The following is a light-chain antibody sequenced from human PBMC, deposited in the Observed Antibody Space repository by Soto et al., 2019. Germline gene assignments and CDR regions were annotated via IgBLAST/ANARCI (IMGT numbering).Light chain of an antibody. CDR1: QSVGSNY. J-gene: IGKJ2*01. Sequence: IVLTQSPGTLSLSPGERATLSCRASQSVGSNYLAWYQQKPGQAPRLLIYGASSSAIGIPDRFSGSGSGTDFTFTIRRQEPEDFAVYYCQHYGTSAYTFGQGTTLEIK. CDR3: QHYGTSAYT. V-gene: IGKV3-20*01. CDR2: GAS.